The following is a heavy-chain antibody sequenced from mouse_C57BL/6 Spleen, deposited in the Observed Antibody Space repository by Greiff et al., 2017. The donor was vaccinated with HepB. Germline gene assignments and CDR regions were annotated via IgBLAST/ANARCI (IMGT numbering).Heavy chain of an antibody. Sequence: EVQGVESGGGLVKPGGSLKLSCAASGFTFSSYAMSWVRQTPEKRLEWVATISDGGSYTYYPDNVKGRFTISRDNAKNNLYLQMSHLKSEDTAMYYCARDPGGSWFAYWGQGTLVTVSA. CDR1: GFTFSSYA. J-gene: IGHJ3*01. CDR2: ISDGGSYT. V-gene: IGHV5-4*01. CDR3: ARDPGGSWFAY.